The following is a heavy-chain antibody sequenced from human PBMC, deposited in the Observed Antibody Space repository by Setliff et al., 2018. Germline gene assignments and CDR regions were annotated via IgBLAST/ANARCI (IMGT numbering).Heavy chain of an antibody. CDR1: GYTFTGYY. V-gene: IGHV1-2*04. Sequence: ASVKVSCKASGYTFTGYYMHWVRQAPGQGLEWMGWINPNSGGTNYAQKFQGWVTMTRDTSISTAYMELSRLRSDDTAVYYCARRRYYYDSSGYRWGGFYFDYWGQGTRVTVSS. J-gene: IGHJ4*02. CDR3: ARRRYYYDSSGYRWGGFYFDY. D-gene: IGHD3-22*01. CDR2: INPNSGGT.